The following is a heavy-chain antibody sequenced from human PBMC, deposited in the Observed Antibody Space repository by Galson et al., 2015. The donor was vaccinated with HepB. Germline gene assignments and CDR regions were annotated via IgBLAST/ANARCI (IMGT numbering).Heavy chain of an antibody. J-gene: IGHJ4*02. Sequence: ETLSLTCSVSGGSISSHYWSWIRQPPGKGLEWIGYIYYSGSTNYNPSLKSRVTISVDTSKNQFSLKLSSVTAADTAVYYCARQKGIMMPFDYWGQGTLVTVSS. CDR2: IYYSGST. CDR1: GGSISSHY. CDR3: ARQKGIMMPFDY. D-gene: IGHD3-16*01. V-gene: IGHV4-59*08.